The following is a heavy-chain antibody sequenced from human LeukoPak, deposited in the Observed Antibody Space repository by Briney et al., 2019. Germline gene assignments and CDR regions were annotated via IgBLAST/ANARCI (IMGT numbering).Heavy chain of an antibody. V-gene: IGHV3-30-3*01. CDR1: GLTVSSNY. CDR3: ARNPDSSGWYIDY. CDR2: ISYDGSNK. Sequence: PGGFLRLSCVASGLTVSSNYMSWVRQAPGKGLEWVAVISYDGSNKYYADSVKGRFTISRDNSKNTLYLQMNSLRAEDTAVYNCARNPDSSGWYIDYWGQGTLVTVSS. J-gene: IGHJ4*02. D-gene: IGHD6-19*01.